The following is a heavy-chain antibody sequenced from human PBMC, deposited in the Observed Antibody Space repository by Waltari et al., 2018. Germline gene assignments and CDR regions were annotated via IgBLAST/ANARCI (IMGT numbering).Heavy chain of an antibody. D-gene: IGHD6-13*01. V-gene: IGHV4-34*01. Sequence: QVQLQQWGAGLLKPSETLSLTCAVYGGSFSGYYWSWIRQPPGKGLEWIGEINHMGITNYHPSLKSRVTISVDTSKNQFSLKLSSVTAADTAVYYCARRGEKGSSWYSVNEYWFDPWGQGTLVTVSS. J-gene: IGHJ5*02. CDR3: ARRGEKGSSWYSVNEYWFDP. CDR2: INHMGIT. CDR1: GGSFSGYY.